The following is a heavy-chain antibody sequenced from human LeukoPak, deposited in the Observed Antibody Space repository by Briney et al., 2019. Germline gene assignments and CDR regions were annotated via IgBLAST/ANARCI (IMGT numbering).Heavy chain of an antibody. CDR1: GFTFSNYW. V-gene: IGHV3-7*05. CDR3: ARDRYFDF. J-gene: IGHJ4*01. CDR2: INQDGSEE. Sequence: TGGSLRLSCAASGFTFSNYWMSWVRQAPGKGLEWVANINQDGSEEYYVDSVKGRFTISRDNAKNSLYLQMNSLRAEDTAVYYCARDRYFDFWGQGTLVTVSS.